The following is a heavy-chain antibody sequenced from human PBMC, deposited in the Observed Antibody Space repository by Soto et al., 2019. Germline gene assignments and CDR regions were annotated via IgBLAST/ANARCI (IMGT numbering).Heavy chain of an antibody. Sequence: GGSLRLSCAASGFTFSSYSMNWVRQAPGKGLEWVSYISSSSSTIYYADSVKGRFTISRDNAKNSLYLQMNSLRDEDTAVYYCARGNPITMIVVVAPDFDYWGQETLVTVSS. J-gene: IGHJ4*02. V-gene: IGHV3-48*02. CDR2: ISSSSSTI. CDR1: GFTFSSYS. CDR3: ARGNPITMIVVVAPDFDY. D-gene: IGHD3-22*01.